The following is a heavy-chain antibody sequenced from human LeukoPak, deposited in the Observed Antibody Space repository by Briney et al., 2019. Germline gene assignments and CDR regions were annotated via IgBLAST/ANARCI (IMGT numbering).Heavy chain of an antibody. V-gene: IGHV4-39*07. D-gene: IGHD4-17*01. J-gene: IGHJ6*03. CDR2: IYYSGST. CDR3: ARGRGDYVGDYYYMDV. CDR1: GGSISSSSYY. Sequence: PSETLSLTCTVSGGSISSSSYYWGWIRQPPGTGLEWIGSIYYSGSTYYNPSLKSRVTISVDTSKNQFSLKLSSVTAADTAVYYCARGRGDYVGDYYYMDVWGKGTTVTISS.